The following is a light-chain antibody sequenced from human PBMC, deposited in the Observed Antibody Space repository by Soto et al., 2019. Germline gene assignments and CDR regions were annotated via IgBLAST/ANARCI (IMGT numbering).Light chain of an antibody. CDR3: QQYTNWPKT. J-gene: IGKJ1*01. Sequence: EIVLTQSPSTLSFSPWERSTLPFMASQSVSSYLAWYQQKPGQAPRLLIYGASTRATGIPERFSGSGSGTEFTLTISSLQSEDFAVYYCQQYTNWPKTFGQGTKVDIK. V-gene: IGKV3D-15*01. CDR2: GAS. CDR1: QSVSSY.